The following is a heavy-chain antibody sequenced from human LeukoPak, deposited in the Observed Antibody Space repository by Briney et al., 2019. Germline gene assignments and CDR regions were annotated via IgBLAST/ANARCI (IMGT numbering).Heavy chain of an antibody. CDR1: GGSITSGSYY. V-gene: IGHV4-61*02. Sequence: SETLSLTCTVSGGSITSGSYYWSWIRQPAGQGLEWIGRIFPSGSTHYNPSLKSRVTISVDTSKNQFSLKLTSVTAADTAVYYCARDASTPNWFDPWGQGTLVTVSS. J-gene: IGHJ5*02. D-gene: IGHD4-23*01. CDR2: IFPSGST. CDR3: ARDASTPNWFDP.